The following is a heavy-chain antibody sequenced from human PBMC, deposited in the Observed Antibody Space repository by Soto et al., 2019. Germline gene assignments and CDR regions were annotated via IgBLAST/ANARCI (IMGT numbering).Heavy chain of an antibody. CDR2: IFHIGST. CDR3: SRGPIRGVPYYFDL. D-gene: IGHD3-10*01. CDR1: GDAISSSYW. V-gene: IGHV4-4*02. Sequence: QVQLRESGPGLVKPSGTLSLTCAVSGDAISSSYWWNWVRQSPGRGLEWIGEIFHIGSTNYNPSPKGRLTLSVDQAKNHFSLTLTSGPAPDTALYFCSRGPIRGVPYYFDLWGPGTLVAVSS. J-gene: IGHJ4*02.